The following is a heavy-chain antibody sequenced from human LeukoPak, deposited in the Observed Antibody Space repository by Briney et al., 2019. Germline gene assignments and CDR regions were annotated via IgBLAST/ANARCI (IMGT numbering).Heavy chain of an antibody. CDR1: GGSISSGSYY. J-gene: IGHJ4*02. V-gene: IGHV4-61*02. CDR2: IYTSGST. Sequence: SETLSLTCTVSGGSISSGSYYWRWIRQPAGKGLEWIGRIYTSGSTNYNPSLKSRVTMSVDTSKNQFSLKLSSVTAADTAVYYCARDPGITPFDYWGQGTLVTVSS. CDR3: ARDPGITPFDY.